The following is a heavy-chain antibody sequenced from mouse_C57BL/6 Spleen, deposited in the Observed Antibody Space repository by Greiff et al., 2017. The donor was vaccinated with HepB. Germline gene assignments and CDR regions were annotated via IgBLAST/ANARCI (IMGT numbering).Heavy chain of an antibody. J-gene: IGHJ2*01. CDR2: ISDGGSYT. V-gene: IGHV5-4*01. Sequence: EVQLVESGGGLVKPGGSLKLSCAASGFTFSSYAMSWVRQTPEKRLEWVATISDGGSYTYYPDNVKGRFTISRDNAKNNLYLQMSHLKSEDTAMYYCARDEGDSSGYGYWGQGTTLTVSS. CDR3: ARDEGDSSGYGY. D-gene: IGHD3-2*02. CDR1: GFTFSSYA.